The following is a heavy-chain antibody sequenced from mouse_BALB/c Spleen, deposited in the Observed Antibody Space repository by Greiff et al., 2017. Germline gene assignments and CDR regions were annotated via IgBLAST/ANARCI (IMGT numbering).Heavy chain of an antibody. J-gene: IGHJ3*01. CDR2: IDPANGNT. CDR1: GFNIKDTY. CDR3: ATNWDEAY. V-gene: IGHV14-3*02. Sequence: EVQLVESGAELVKPGASVKLSCTASGFNIKDTYMHWVKQRPEQGLEWIGRIDPANGNTKYDPKFQGKATITADTSSNTAYLQLSSLTSEDTAVYYCATNWDEAYWGQGTLVTVSA. D-gene: IGHD4-1*01.